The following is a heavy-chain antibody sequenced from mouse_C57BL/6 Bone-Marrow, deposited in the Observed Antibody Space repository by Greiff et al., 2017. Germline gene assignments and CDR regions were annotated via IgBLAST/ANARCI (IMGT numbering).Heavy chain of an antibody. CDR3: AREFYYYGSSYEGYFDY. D-gene: IGHD1-1*01. CDR1: GYSFTDYN. Sequence: EVQLQQSGPELVKPGASVQISCKASGYSFTDYNMNWVKQSNGKSLEWIGVINPNYGTTSYNQKFKGKATLTVDQSSSTAYMQLNSLTSEDSAVYYCAREFYYYGSSYEGYFDYWGQGTTLTVSS. J-gene: IGHJ2*01. CDR2: INPNYGTT. V-gene: IGHV1-39*01.